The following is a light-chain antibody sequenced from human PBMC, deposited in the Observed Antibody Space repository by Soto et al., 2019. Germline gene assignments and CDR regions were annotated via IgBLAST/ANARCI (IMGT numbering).Light chain of an antibody. CDR1: TSDIGNNEY. Sequence: QSVLTQPASVSGSPGQSITISCTGTTSDIGNNEYVSWYQQHPGKAPQLLIYEVVNRPSGVSNRFSVSKSGNTASLTISGLQAEDEADYYCSSYTPTTWVFGGGTKLTVL. V-gene: IGLV2-14*01. J-gene: IGLJ3*02. CDR2: EVV. CDR3: SSYTPTTWV.